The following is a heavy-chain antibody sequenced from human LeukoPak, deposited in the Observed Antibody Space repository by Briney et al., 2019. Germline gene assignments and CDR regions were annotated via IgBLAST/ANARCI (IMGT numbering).Heavy chain of an antibody. CDR2: ISSSSSYI. CDR3: ARAVGYKGFLDY. CDR1: GGSFSGYY. J-gene: IGHJ4*02. V-gene: IGHV3-21*01. D-gene: IGHD5-24*01. Sequence: PSETLSLTCAVYGGSFSGYYWTWIRQAPGKGLEWVSSISSSSSYIYYADSVQGRFTITRGNAKNSLYLQMNSLRAEDTAVYYCARAVGYKGFLDYWGQGTLVTVSS.